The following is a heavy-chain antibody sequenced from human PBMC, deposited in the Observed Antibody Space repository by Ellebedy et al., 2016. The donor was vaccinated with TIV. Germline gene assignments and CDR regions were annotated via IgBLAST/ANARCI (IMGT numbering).Heavy chain of an antibody. J-gene: IGHJ4*02. CDR2: IYYSGST. D-gene: IGHD2-2*01. CDR3: VTSRGVHEYCSSTSCYLACGGDCLIFDY. V-gene: IGHV4-31*03. Sequence: MPSETLSLTCTVSGGSISSGGYYWSWIRQHPGKGLEWIGYIYYSGSTYYNPSLKSRVTISVDTSKNQFSLKLSSVTAADTAVYYCVTSRGVHEYCSSTSCYLACGGDCLIFDYWGQGTLVTVSS. CDR1: GGSISSGGYY.